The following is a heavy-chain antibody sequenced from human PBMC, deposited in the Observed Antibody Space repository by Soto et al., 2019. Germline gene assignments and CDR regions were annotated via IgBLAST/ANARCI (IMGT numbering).Heavy chain of an antibody. CDR3: ARDRRVLRAWYFDL. CDR2: LDGRSTRT. J-gene: IGHJ2*01. D-gene: IGHD6-19*01. V-gene: IGHV3-23*01. Sequence: EVQLLESGGDLVQPGGSPRLSCAASGFTFSGYAMSWVRQTPGKGLEWVSALDGRSTRTYYADSVKGRFTISRDNSKNTLSLQMNSLRAEDTAVYYCARDRRVLRAWYFDLWGPGTLVTVSS. CDR1: GFTFSGYA.